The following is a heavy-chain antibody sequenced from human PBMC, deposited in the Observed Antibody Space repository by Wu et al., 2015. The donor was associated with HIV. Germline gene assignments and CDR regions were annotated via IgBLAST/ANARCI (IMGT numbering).Heavy chain of an antibody. CDR3: VTNRGRGYSYAYHY. Sequence: QVRLVQSGAEVKKPGASVKVSCKVSGYTLIELSMHWVRQAPGKGLEWMGGFDPEDGETMYAQKFQGRVTMTEDTSIETAYMELSSLRSEDTAFYYCVTNRGRGYSYAYHYWGQGTLVTVSS. J-gene: IGHJ4*02. CDR1: GYTLIELS. CDR2: FDPEDGET. V-gene: IGHV1-24*01. D-gene: IGHD5-18*01.